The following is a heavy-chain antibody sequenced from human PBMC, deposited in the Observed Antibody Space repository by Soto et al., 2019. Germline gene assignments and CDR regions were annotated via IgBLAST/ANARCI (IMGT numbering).Heavy chain of an antibody. D-gene: IGHD2-2*02. CDR2: INNIGST. J-gene: IGHJ6*02. CDR3: TRDAPLPAAIGRSYYYGMDV. CDR1: GDSISSYY. V-gene: IGHV4-59*01. Sequence: SETLSLTCTISGDSISSYYWSWIRQPPGKGLEWIGYINNIGSTKYNPSLKSRVTISVDASMNQFSLKLSSVTAADTAVYFCTRDAPLPAAIGRSYYYGMDVWGPGTTVTVSS.